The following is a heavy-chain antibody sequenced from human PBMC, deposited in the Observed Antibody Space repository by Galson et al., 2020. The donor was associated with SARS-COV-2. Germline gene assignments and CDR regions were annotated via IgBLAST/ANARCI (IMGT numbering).Heavy chain of an antibody. Sequence: ASVMVSCKASGYTFTSYGISWVRQAPGQGLEWMGWISAYSGGTNYAQKFQGRVTMTRDTSISIAYMELSRLRSDDTAVYYCARDGTAMVTNGFDIWGQGTMVTVSS. CDR2: ISAYSGGT. V-gene: IGHV1-2*02. D-gene: IGHD5-18*01. CDR1: GYTFTSYG. CDR3: ARDGTAMVTNGFDI. J-gene: IGHJ3*02.